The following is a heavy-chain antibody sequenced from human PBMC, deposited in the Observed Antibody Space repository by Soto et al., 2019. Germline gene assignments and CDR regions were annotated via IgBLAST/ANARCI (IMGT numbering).Heavy chain of an antibody. J-gene: IGHJ4*02. CDR1: GFTFSSYG. CDR2: ISYDGSNK. V-gene: IGHV3-30*18. D-gene: IGHD6-19*01. Sequence: QVQLVESGGGVFQPGRSLRLSCAASGFTFSSYGVHWVRQAPGKGLEWVAVISYDGSNKYYADSVKGRFTISRDNSKNTLYLQMNSLRAEDTAVYYCAKEKRVGQWLAPYYFDYWGQGTLVTVSS. CDR3: AKEKRVGQWLAPYYFDY.